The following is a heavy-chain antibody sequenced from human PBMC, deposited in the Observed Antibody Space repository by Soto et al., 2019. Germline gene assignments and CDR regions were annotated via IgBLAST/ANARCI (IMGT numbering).Heavy chain of an antibody. J-gene: IGHJ4*02. Sequence: SETLSLTCTVSGGSISSSSYYWGWIRQPPGKGLEWIGSIYYSGSTYYNPSLKSRVTISVDTSKNQFSLKLSSVTAADTAVYYCARLDSSGSIDYWGQGTLVTVSS. D-gene: IGHD3-22*01. CDR1: GGSISSSSYY. V-gene: IGHV4-39*01. CDR2: IYYSGST. CDR3: ARLDSSGSIDY.